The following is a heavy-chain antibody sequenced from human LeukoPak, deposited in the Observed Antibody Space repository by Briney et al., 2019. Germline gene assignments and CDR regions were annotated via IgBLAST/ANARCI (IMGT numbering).Heavy chain of an antibody. CDR1: GFTFNNYA. J-gene: IGHJ4*02. CDR2: ISGSDAGT. D-gene: IGHD5-12*01. V-gene: IGHV3-23*01. Sequence: PGGSLRLSCAASGFTFNNYAMSWVRQAPGKGLEWVSAISGSDAGTYYADSVKGRFTISRDNAKNTLYLQMNSLRAEDTAVYYCARVQWGSLVAIDYWGQGTLVTVSS. CDR3: ARVQWGSLVAIDY.